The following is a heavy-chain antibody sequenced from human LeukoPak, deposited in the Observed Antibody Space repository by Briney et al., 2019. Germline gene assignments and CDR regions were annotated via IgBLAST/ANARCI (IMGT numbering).Heavy chain of an antibody. CDR2: IKQDGSEK. CDR1: GFTFSSHW. CDR3: ARGRYMDV. J-gene: IGHJ6*03. V-gene: IGHV3-7*04. Sequence: GGSLRLSCAASGFTFSSHWMSWVRQAPGKGLEWVANIKQDGSEKYYVDSVKGRFTISRDNAKNSLYLQMNSLRAEDTAVYYCARGRYMDVWGKGTTVTISS.